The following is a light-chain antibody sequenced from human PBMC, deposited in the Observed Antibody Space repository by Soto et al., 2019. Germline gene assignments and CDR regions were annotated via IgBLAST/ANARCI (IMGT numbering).Light chain of an antibody. CDR3: QSYDSSLSGYV. J-gene: IGLJ1*01. CDR2: RNN. CDR1: SSNIGAGYD. Sequence: QSVLTQPPSVSGAPGQRVTISCTGSSSNIGAGYDVHWYQQLPGTAPKLLIYRNNNRPSGVPDRFSGSKSGTSASLAITGLQAEDDVDYYCQSYDSSLSGYVFGTGTKLTVL. V-gene: IGLV1-40*01.